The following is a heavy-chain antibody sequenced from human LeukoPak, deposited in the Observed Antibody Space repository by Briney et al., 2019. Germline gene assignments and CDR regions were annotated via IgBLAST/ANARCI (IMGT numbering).Heavy chain of an antibody. V-gene: IGHV1-8*01. D-gene: IGHD3-10*01. Sequence: ASVKVSCKASGYTFTSYDINWVRQATGQGLEWMGWMNPNSGNTGYAQKFQGRVTMTRNTSISTAYMELSSLRSEDTAVYYCARGRFGELSDYYYYMDVWDKGTTVTVSS. CDR2: MNPNSGNT. J-gene: IGHJ6*03. CDR1: GYTFTSYD. CDR3: ARGRFGELSDYYYYMDV.